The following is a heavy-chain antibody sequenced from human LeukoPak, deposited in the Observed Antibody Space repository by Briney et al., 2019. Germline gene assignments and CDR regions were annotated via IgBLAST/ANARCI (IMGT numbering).Heavy chain of an antibody. CDR2: ITGSSTYI. V-gene: IGHV3-21*01. D-gene: IGHD6-6*01. CDR1: GFTFSSYS. Sequence: PRGSLRLSCAASGFTFSSYSMNWVRQAPGKGLEWVSSITGSSTYIHYADSVKGRFTISRDNAKNSLYLQMNSLRAEDTAVYYCAPAARYDAYWGQGTLVTVSS. J-gene: IGHJ4*02. CDR3: APAARYDAY.